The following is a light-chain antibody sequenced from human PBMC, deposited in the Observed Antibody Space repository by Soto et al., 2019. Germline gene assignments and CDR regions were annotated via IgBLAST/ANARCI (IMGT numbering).Light chain of an antibody. CDR2: GAS. CDR3: QQYGSSPPLT. CDR1: QSVSSSD. Sequence: EIVLTQSPCTLSLSPGERATLSCRASQSVSSSDLAWYEQKPGQAPRLLIYGASSRATGIPDRFSGSGSGTDFTLTISRLESEDFAVYYCQQYGSSPPLTFGGGTKVDIK. J-gene: IGKJ4*01. V-gene: IGKV3-20*01.